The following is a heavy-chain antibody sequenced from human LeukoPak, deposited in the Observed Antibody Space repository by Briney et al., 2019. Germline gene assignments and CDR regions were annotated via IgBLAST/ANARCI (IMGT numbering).Heavy chain of an antibody. V-gene: IGHV3-74*01. J-gene: IGHJ4*02. Sequence: GGSLRLSCAASGFTLGNYWMHWVRHAPGKGLVWVSRIQSDGSTTTYADSVKGRFTISRDNAKNTLYLQMNSLRAEDTAVYYCARETAVPNTVFDYWGQGSLVTVSS. CDR2: IQSDGSTT. CDR3: ARETAVPNTVFDY. CDR1: GFTLGNYW. D-gene: IGHD4-17*01.